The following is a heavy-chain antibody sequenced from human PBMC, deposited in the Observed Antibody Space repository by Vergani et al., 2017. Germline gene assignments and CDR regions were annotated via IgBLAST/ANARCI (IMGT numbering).Heavy chain of an antibody. CDR2: IKSKTDGGTT. CDR1: GFTFSNAW. J-gene: IGHJ4*02. D-gene: IGHD2-8*01. V-gene: IGHV3-15*07. Sequence: EVQLVESGGGLVKPGGSLRLSCAASGFTFSNAWMNWVRQAPGKGLEWVGRIKSKTDGGTTDYAAPVKGRFTITRDDSKNTLYLQMNSLRAEDTAVYYCAKDRLMVYAIQGGFDYWGQGTLVTVSS. CDR3: AKDRLMVYAIQGGFDY.